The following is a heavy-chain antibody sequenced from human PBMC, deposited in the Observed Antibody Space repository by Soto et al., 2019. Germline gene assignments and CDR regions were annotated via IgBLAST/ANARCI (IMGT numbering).Heavy chain of an antibody. D-gene: IGHD6-13*01. J-gene: IGHJ4*02. CDR2: INAGNGNT. V-gene: IGHV1-3*01. CDR3: ARALYSSSWYGGGYYFDY. CDR1: GYTFTSYA. Sequence: QVQLVQSGAEVKKPGASVKVSCKASGYTFTSYAMHWVRQAPGQRLERMGWINAGNGNTKYSQKFQGRVTITRDTSASTAYMELSSLRSEDTAVYYCARALYSSSWYGGGYYFDYWGQGTLVTVSS.